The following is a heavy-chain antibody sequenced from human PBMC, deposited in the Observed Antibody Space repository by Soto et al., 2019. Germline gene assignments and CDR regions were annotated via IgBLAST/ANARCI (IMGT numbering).Heavy chain of an antibody. J-gene: IGHJ5*02. CDR3: ARGVGSGWLNWFDT. V-gene: IGHV4-31*03. CDR1: GGSISSGGYY. CDR2: IYYSGST. D-gene: IGHD6-19*01. Sequence: QVQLQESGPGLVKPSQTLSPTCTVSGGSISSGGYYWSWIRQHPGKGLEWIGYIYYSGSTYYNPSLRSRVTISADTSKNQFSLKLSSVTAADTAVYYCARGVGSGWLNWFDTWGQGTLVTVSS.